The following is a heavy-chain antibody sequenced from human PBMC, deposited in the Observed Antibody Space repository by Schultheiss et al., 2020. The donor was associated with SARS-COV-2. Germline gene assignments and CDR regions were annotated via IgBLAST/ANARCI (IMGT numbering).Heavy chain of an antibody. D-gene: IGHD6-19*01. V-gene: IGHV4-4*07. CDR1: GGSFSGYY. CDR3: ARDREGIAVAGNDAFDI. CDR2: IYTSGST. J-gene: IGHJ3*02. Sequence: SQTLSLTCAVYGGSFSGYYWSWIRQPAGKGLEWIGRIYTSGSTNYNPSLKSRVTMSVDTSKNQFSLKLSSVTAADTAVYYCARDREGIAVAGNDAFDIWGQGTMVTVSS.